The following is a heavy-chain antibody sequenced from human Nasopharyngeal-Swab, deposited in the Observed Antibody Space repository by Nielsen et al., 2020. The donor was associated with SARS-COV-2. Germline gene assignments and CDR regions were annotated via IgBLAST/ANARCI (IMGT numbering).Heavy chain of an antibody. V-gene: IGHV3-23*01. J-gene: IGHJ5*02. D-gene: IGHD6-13*01. CDR2: ITGNCDTT. CDR1: GFTFSSYS. CDR3: ARPLSRDSTWTTEANWFDP. Sequence: GESLKISCAASGFTFSSYSMSWLRQAPGKGLEWVSTITGNCDTTYYADSVKGRFTISRDNSENTVYLQMNILRAEDTALYHCARPLSRDSTWTTEANWFDPWGQGTLVTVSS.